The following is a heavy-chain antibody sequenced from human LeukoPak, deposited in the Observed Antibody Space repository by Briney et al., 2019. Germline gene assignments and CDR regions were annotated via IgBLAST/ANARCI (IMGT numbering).Heavy chain of an antibody. J-gene: IGHJ6*03. CDR3: ARGMAYCGGDCPMDV. Sequence: ASVKVSCKASGGTFNSYAINWVRQATGQGLEWMGWMNPNSGNTGYAQKFQGRVTITRNTSISTAYMELSSLRSEDTAVYYCARGMAYCGGDCPMDVWGKGTTVTVSS. CDR1: GGTFNSYA. D-gene: IGHD2-21*01. V-gene: IGHV1-8*03. CDR2: MNPNSGNT.